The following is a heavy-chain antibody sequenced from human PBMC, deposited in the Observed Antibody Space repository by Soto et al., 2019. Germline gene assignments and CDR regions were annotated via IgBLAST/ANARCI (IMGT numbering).Heavy chain of an antibody. J-gene: IGHJ6*02. Sequence: EVQLVESGGGPVKSGPSLRLSCVASGFTLSNYRMTWVRQGPGKGLEWVSSINSRAVYTHYTESVKGRFTISRDNAKNSVYLHMNRLRAEDAAVYYCGREKEDEGSSSLRVYYGVDVWGQGTTVIVSS. CDR3: GREKEDEGSSSLRVYYGVDV. CDR2: INSRAVYT. CDR1: GFTLSNYR. D-gene: IGHD6-6*01. V-gene: IGHV3-21*06.